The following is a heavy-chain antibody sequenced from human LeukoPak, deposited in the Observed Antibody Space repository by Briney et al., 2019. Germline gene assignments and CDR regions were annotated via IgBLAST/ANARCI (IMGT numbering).Heavy chain of an antibody. D-gene: IGHD3-22*01. J-gene: IGHJ4*02. V-gene: IGHV1-69*01. CDR2: IIPIFGTA. CDR3: ARDSKSPYYCDSSGSNGFGDY. CDR1: GGTFSSYA. Sequence: SSVKVSCKASGGTFSSYAISWVRQAPGQGLEWMGGIIPIFGTANYAQKFQGRVTITADESTSTAYMELSSLRSEDTAVYYCARDSKSPYYCDSSGSNGFGDYWGQGTLVTVSS.